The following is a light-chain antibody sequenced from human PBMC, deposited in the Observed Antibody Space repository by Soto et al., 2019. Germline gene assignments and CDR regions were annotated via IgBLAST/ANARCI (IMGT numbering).Light chain of an antibody. V-gene: IGKV1-5*01. CDR2: GAS. J-gene: IGKJ1*01. Sequence: DIQMTQSPSTLSASVGDRVTITCRASQSISSWLAWYQQKPGKAPQVLIYGASSLESGVPSRFSGSGSGTEFTLTISSLQPDDFAIYYCQQYNSYWTFGQGTKVDIK. CDR1: QSISSW. CDR3: QQYNSYWT.